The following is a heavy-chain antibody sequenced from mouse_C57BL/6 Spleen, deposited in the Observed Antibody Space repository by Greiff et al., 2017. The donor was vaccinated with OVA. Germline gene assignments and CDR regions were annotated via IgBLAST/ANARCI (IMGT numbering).Heavy chain of an antibody. CDR2: ISYDGSN. CDR3: ATIYDGYYGY. D-gene: IGHD2-3*01. V-gene: IGHV3-6*01. J-gene: IGHJ2*01. Sequence: EESGPGLVKPSQSLSLTCSVTGYSITSGYYWNWIRQFPGNKLEWMGYISYDGSNNYNPSLKNRISITRDTSKNQFFLKLNSVTTEDTATYYCATIYDGYYGYWGQGTTLTVSS. CDR1: GYSITSGYY.